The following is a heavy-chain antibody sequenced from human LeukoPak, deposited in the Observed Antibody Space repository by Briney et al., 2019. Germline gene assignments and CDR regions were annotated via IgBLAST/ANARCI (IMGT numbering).Heavy chain of an antibody. Sequence: PSETLSLTCTVSGGSISSYYWSWIRQPPGKGLEWIGYIYYSGTTNYNPSLKSRVTISVDTSKNQFPLKLSSVTAADTAVYYCARVLDGSNDCWGQGTLVTVSS. J-gene: IGHJ4*02. CDR3: ARVLDGSNDC. CDR1: GGSISSYY. D-gene: IGHD2/OR15-2a*01. CDR2: IYYSGTT. V-gene: IGHV4-59*01.